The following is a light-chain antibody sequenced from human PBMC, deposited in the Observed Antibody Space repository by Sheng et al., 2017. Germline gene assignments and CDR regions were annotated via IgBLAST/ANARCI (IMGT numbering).Light chain of an antibody. J-gene: IGKJ2*01. CDR2: CV. Sequence: EIVMTQSPATLSVSPGEGATLSCRASQSIGTNLAWYQQKPGQAPRPPHLWCVQQGXWYPSQGSVAVGLGQEFTLTISSLQSEDFVLYYCQQYIDWPMYTFGQGTKLEIK. CDR1: QSIGTN. CDR3: QQYIDWPMYT. V-gene: IGKV3-15*01.